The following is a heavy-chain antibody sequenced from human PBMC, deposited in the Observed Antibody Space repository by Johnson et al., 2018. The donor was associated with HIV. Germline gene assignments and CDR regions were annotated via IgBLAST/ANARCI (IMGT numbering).Heavy chain of an antibody. CDR3: AREADIVVVGGYAFDI. D-gene: IGHD2-15*01. CDR2: IYSGGST. J-gene: IGHJ3*02. V-gene: IGHV3-66*01. CDR1: GFTVSSNY. Sequence: VQLVESGGGLVQPGGSLRLSCAASGFTVSSNYMSWVRQAPGKGLEWVSVIYSGGSTYYADSVKGRFTISRDNSKNTLYLQINSLRAEDTAVYYCAREADIVVVGGYAFDIWGQVTMVTVSS.